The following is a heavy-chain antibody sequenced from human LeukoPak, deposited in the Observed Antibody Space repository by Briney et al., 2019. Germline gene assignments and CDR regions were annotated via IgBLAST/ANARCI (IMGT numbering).Heavy chain of an antibody. CDR1: GFTFNNSW. Sequence: GGSLRLSCVASGFTFNNSWMHWVRQAPGEGLVWVSHISNDGSTTSHADSVKGRFTISRDNAKNTLYLQMNSLRVEDTAVYYCVRGGSGWSPNDYWGQGTLVTVSS. CDR2: ISNDGSTT. J-gene: IGHJ4*02. D-gene: IGHD6-19*01. CDR3: VRGGSGWSPNDY. V-gene: IGHV3-74*01.